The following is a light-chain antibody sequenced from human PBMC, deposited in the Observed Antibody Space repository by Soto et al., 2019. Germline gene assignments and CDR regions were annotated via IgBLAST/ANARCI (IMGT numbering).Light chain of an antibody. CDR3: QQYYSTPYT. CDR2: WAS. J-gene: IGKJ2*01. V-gene: IGKV4-1*01. Sequence: DIVMTQSPDSLAVSLGERATINCKSGQSVLYSSNSKNYLAWYQQKPGQPPKLLIYWASTRESGVPDRFSGSGSGTDFTLTISSLQAEDVEVYYCQQYYSTPYTFGQGTKLELK. CDR1: QSVLYSSNSKNY.